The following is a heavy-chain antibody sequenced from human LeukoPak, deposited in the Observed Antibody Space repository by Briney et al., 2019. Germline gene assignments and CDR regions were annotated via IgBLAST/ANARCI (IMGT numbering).Heavy chain of an antibody. Sequence: ASVKVSCKVSGHTLTELSMHWVRQAPGKGLEWMGGFDPEDGETIYAQKFQGRVTMTEDTSTDTAYMELSSLRSEDTAVYYCATAPRVTYYYDSSGSVWGQGTMVTVSS. CDR1: GHTLTELS. D-gene: IGHD3-22*01. CDR2: FDPEDGET. V-gene: IGHV1-24*01. J-gene: IGHJ3*01. CDR3: ATAPRVTYYYDSSGSV.